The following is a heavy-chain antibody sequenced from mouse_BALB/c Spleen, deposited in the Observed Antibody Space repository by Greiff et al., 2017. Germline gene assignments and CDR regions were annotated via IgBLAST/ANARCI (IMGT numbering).Heavy chain of an antibody. Sequence: EVKLQESGGGLVKPGGSLKLSCAASGFTFSSYAMSWVRQTPEKRLEWVASISSGGSTYYPDSVKGRFTISRDNARNILYLQMSSLRSEDTAMYYCARGGYYYGSSTFAYWGQGTLVTVSA. D-gene: IGHD1-1*01. J-gene: IGHJ3*01. CDR2: ISSGGST. V-gene: IGHV5-6-5*01. CDR1: GFTFSSYA. CDR3: ARGGYYYGSSTFAY.